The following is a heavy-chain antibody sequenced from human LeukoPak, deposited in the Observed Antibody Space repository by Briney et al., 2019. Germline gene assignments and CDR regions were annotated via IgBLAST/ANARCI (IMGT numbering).Heavy chain of an antibody. CDR3: ARGTYYDSSGYYFSRYYFDY. CDR2: IYTSGST. D-gene: IGHD3-22*01. Sequence: PSETLSLTCTVSGGSISSYYWSWIRQPAGKGLEWIGRIYTSGSTNYNPSLKSRVTMSVDTSKNQFSLKLGSVTAADTAVYYCARGTYYDSSGYYFSRYYFDYWGQGTLVTVSS. V-gene: IGHV4-4*07. J-gene: IGHJ4*02. CDR1: GGSISSYY.